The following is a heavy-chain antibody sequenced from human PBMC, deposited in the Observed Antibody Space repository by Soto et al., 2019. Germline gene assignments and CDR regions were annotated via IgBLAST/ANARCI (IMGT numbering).Heavy chain of an antibody. V-gene: IGHV3-33*01. CDR3: ARNYCTGSSGYSFDT. CDR2: IWNDGSTE. D-gene: IGHD6-25*01. CDR1: GFNFSNYA. J-gene: IGHJ4*01. Sequence: LRLSCAAPGFNFSNYARHWVRQAPGRGLEWVAVIWNDGSTEYYADSVKGRFTISRDTDKSAMFMQMNSPTVQDTARYFCARNYCTGSSGYSFDTWGQGALVTVSS.